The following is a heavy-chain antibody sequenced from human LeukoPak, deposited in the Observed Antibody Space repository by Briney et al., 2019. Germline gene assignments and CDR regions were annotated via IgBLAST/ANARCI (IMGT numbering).Heavy chain of an antibody. CDR3: ARVGPQDYYYMDV. V-gene: IGHV3-23*01. Sequence: GGSLRLSCAASGFTFSSYAMSWVRRAPGKGLEWVSAISGSGGSTYYADSVKGRFTISRDNSKNTLYLQMNSLRAEDTAVYYCARVGPQDYYYMDVWGKGTTVTVSS. D-gene: IGHD2-15*01. CDR1: GFTFSSYA. CDR2: ISGSGGST. J-gene: IGHJ6*03.